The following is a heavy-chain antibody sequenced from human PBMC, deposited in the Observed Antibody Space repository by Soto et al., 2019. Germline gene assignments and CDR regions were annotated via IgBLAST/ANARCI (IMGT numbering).Heavy chain of an antibody. CDR2: ITGSGGGT. Sequence: EVQLLESGGGLVQPGGSLRLSCAASGFTFSNYAMTWVRQAPGKGLEWVSVITGSGGGTYFVDSVKGRFTISRDNSKNTVYLQMNSLRAEGTAVYYCAKRPLTGAGFDYWGQGTLVTVSS. CDR1: GFTFSNYA. V-gene: IGHV3-23*01. J-gene: IGHJ4*02. D-gene: IGHD6-13*01. CDR3: AKRPLTGAGFDY.